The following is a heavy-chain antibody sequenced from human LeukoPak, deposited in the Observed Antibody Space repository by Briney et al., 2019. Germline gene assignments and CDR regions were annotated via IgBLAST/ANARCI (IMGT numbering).Heavy chain of an antibody. J-gene: IGHJ3*02. V-gene: IGHV4-59*08. CDR2: IYYSGST. CDR1: GGSMRNYY. Sequence: SETLSLTCTVSGGSMRNYYWNWIRQPPGKGLEWIGYIYYSGSTNYNPSLKSRVTISVDTSKNQFSLKLSSVTAADMAVYYCATGLGSLSAFDIWGQGTMVTVSS. D-gene: IGHD3/OR15-3a*01. CDR3: ATGLGSLSAFDI.